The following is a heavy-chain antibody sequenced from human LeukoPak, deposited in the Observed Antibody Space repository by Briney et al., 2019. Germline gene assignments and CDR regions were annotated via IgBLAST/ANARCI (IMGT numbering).Heavy chain of an antibody. Sequence: PGGSLRLSCAASGFTFSSYGMHWVRQAPGKGLEWVAVIWYDGSNKYYADSVKGRFTISRDNSKNTLYLQMNSLGAEDTAVYYCARDRSGAVAGALFDYWGQGTLVTVSS. V-gene: IGHV3-33*01. J-gene: IGHJ4*02. CDR2: IWYDGSNK. CDR1: GFTFSSYG. D-gene: IGHD6-19*01. CDR3: ARDRSGAVAGALFDY.